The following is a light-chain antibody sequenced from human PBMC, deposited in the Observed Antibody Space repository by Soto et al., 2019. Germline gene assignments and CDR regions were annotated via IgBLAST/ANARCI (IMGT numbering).Light chain of an antibody. Sequence: QSVLTQPASVSGSPGQSITISCTGTSSDVGGYNYVSWYQQHPGKAPKLMIYDVSNRPSGVSNRFSGSKSGNTASLTISWLQAEDEADHYCSSYTSSSTLDFGGGPQVNVL. CDR1: SSDVGGYNY. CDR3: SSYTSSSTLD. J-gene: IGLJ2*01. V-gene: IGLV2-14*01. CDR2: DVS.